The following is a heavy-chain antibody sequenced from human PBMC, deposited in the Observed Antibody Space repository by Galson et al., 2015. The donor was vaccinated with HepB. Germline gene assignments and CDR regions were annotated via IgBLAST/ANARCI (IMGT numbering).Heavy chain of an antibody. D-gene: IGHD4-17*01. CDR2: IKYDESEK. J-gene: IGHJ4*02. Sequence: SLRLSCAASGFTSSGYWMAWVRQAPGKGLEWVANIKYDESEKFYVDSVKGRFTISRDNAKNLLYLQMNSLRAEDTAIYYCARDNHGDLDYWGQGTLVTVSS. CDR3: ARDNHGDLDY. V-gene: IGHV3-7*01. CDR1: GFTSSGYW.